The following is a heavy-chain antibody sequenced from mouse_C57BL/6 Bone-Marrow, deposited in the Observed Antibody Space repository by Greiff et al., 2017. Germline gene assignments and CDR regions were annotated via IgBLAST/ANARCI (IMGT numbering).Heavy chain of an antibody. D-gene: IGHD2-3*01. CDR1: GYAFSSSW. J-gene: IGHJ3*01. Sequence: QVQLQQSGPELVKPGASVKISCKASGYAFSSSWMNWVKQRPGKGLEWIGRIYPGDGDTKYNGKFKGKATLTADKSSSTAYMQLSRLTSEDSAVYFCAIYDGYYDWVWFAYWGQGTLVTVSA. CDR2: IYPGDGDT. CDR3: AIYDGYYDWVWFAY. V-gene: IGHV1-82*01.